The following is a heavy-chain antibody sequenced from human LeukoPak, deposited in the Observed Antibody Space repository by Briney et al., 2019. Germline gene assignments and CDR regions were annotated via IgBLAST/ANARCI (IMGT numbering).Heavy chain of an antibody. CDR1: RYSFTSSW. CDR2: IYLGDSDT. D-gene: IGHD2-15*01. Sequence: GESLQISCKGARYSFTSSWIAWVRQMPGKGLEWMGIIYLGDSDTRYSPSFQGQVTISADKSISTAYLQWGSLKASDTAIYFCVYCSGGSSSYGMDVWGQGTTVTVSS. CDR3: VYCSGGSSSYGMDV. J-gene: IGHJ6*02. V-gene: IGHV5-51*01.